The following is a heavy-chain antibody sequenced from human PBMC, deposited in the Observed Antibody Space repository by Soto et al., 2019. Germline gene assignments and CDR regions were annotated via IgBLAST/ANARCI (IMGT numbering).Heavy chain of an antibody. D-gene: IGHD3-10*01. CDR1: GGTFSSYA. Sequence: QVQLVQSGAEVKKPGSSVKVSCKASGGTFSSYAISWVRQAPGQGLEWMGGIIPIFGTANYAQKFQGRVTSTTNDTMRAAKTELRSLRTQDTAASAGAGGGTWSGELLSCLFDYWGQGTLVTVSS. CDR3: AGGGTWSGELLSCLFDY. J-gene: IGHJ4*02. V-gene: IGHV1-69*01. CDR2: IIPIFGTA.